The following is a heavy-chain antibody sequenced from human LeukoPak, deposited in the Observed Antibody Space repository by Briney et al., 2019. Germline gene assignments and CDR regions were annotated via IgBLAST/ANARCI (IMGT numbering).Heavy chain of an antibody. D-gene: IGHD5-12*01. CDR1: GFTFSNYA. J-gene: IGHJ4*02. V-gene: IGHV3-23*01. CDR3: AKDKAAIHYYFDQ. CDR2: VTASGGNT. Sequence: SGGSLRLSCAASGFTFSNYAVSWVRQAPGKGLEWVSAVTASGGNTYYADSVKGRFTISRDNSRNTVYLQMNSLRAEDTAVYYCAKDKAAIHYYFDQWGQGTLVTVSS.